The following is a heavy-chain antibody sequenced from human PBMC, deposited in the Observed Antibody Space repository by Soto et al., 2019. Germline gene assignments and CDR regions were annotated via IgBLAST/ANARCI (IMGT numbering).Heavy chain of an antibody. J-gene: IGHJ4*02. V-gene: IGHV3-33*01. CDR1: GFTFSTYG. CDR2: IWYDGSNK. CDR3: GRDGALGDTAVVDS. D-gene: IGHD5-18*01. Sequence: QVQLVESGGGVVQPGKSLRLSCAASGFTFSTYGMHWVRQAPGKGLEWVAVIWYDGSNKYHGDSLKGRFTISRDNSKNTVYPQINNLRAEDTAVYYCGRDGALGDTAVVDSWGQGTLVIVSS.